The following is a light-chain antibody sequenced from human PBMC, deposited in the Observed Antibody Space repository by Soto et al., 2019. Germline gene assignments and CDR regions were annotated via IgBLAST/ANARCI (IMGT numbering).Light chain of an antibody. CDR2: AAS. V-gene: IGKV3-20*01. Sequence: EVVLTQSQCTVYLSPGERVTLSCRASQSVISNYLAWFQQRPGQAPRLLIYAASRRATGIPDRFSGSGAGTDFTLSISRLEPEDFAVYYCQQYGSSLTWTFGQGTKVEIK. J-gene: IGKJ1*01. CDR1: QSVISNY. CDR3: QQYGSSLTWT.